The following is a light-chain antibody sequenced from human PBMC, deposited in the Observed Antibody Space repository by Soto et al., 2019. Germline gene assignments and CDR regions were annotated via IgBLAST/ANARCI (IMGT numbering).Light chain of an antibody. Sequence: DIQMTQSPSTLSVSLGERVTISCRASQSISSCLAWYQQKPGQAPKLLIYDASSMESGVPSRFRGSGSGTEFTLTISGLQPDDFAIYYCQQYNCYSMTFGHGTKVDIK. V-gene: IGKV1-5*01. CDR2: DAS. CDR1: QSISSC. J-gene: IGKJ3*01. CDR3: QQYNCYSMT.